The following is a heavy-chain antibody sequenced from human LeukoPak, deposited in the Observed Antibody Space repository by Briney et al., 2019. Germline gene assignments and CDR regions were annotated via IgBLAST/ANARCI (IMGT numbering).Heavy chain of an antibody. J-gene: IGHJ6*02. V-gene: IGHV3-23*01. Sequence: GASLRLSCVASGFTFSSYAMSWVRQAPGKGLEWVSAISGSGGSTYYADSVKGRFTISRDNSKNTLYLQMNSLRAEDTAVYYCAKASAGYSSSWAYYYYYGMDVWGQGTTVTVSS. CDR2: ISGSGGST. CDR3: AKASAGYSSSWAYYYYYGMDV. CDR1: GFTFSSYA. D-gene: IGHD6-13*01.